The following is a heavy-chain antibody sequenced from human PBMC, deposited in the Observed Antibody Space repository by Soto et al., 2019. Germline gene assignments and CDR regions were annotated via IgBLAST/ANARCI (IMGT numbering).Heavy chain of an antibody. D-gene: IGHD3-22*01. CDR2: IYHSGST. CDR1: GGSISSGGYS. J-gene: IGHJ4*02. CDR3: ARGGNYYDSSGYYPFDY. V-gene: IGHV4-30-2*01. Sequence: SETLSLTCAVSGGSISSGGYSWSWIRQPPGKGLEWIGYIYHSGSTYYNPSLKSRVTISVDRSKNQFSLKLSSVTAADTAVYYCARGGNYYDSSGYYPFDYWGQGTLGTVSA.